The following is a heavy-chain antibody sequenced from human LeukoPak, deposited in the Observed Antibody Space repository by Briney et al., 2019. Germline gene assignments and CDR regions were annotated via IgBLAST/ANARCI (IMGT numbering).Heavy chain of an antibody. Sequence: GESLKISCKGSGYSFTNYWIGWVRQMPGKGLEWMGIIYPGDSDTRCSPSFQGQVTISADKSISTAYLQWSSLKASDTAMYYCARLGAHCSGGSCYFSGAFDIWGQGTMVTVSS. D-gene: IGHD2-15*01. J-gene: IGHJ3*02. V-gene: IGHV5-51*01. CDR2: IYPGDSDT. CDR3: ARLGAHCSGGSCYFSGAFDI. CDR1: GYSFTNYW.